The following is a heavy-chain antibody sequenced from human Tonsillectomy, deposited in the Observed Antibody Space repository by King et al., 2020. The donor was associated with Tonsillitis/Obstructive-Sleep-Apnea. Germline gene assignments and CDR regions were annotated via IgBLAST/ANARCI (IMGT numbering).Heavy chain of an antibody. D-gene: IGHD1-1*01. Sequence: HVQLQQWGAGLLKPSETLSLTCAVYGGSFSGYYWSWLRQPPGKGLEWIGEINHSGSTNYNPSLKSRVTISVDTSKNQFSLKLSSVTAADTAVYYCARTRYNWNDRDYYYYMDVWGKGTTVTVSS. CDR3: ARTRYNWNDRDYYYYMDV. CDR2: INHSGST. V-gene: IGHV4-34*01. J-gene: IGHJ6*03. CDR1: GGSFSGYY.